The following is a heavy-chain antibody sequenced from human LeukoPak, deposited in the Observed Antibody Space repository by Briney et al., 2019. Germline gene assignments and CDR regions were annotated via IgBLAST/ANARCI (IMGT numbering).Heavy chain of an antibody. V-gene: IGHV3-23*01. J-gene: IGHJ6*03. CDR3: ARADSLGISRANYYMDV. D-gene: IGHD3-16*01. Sequence: PGGSLRLSCAASGFTFTSYAMSWVRQAPGKGLEWVSAISGSGGSTYYADSVKGRFTISRDNSKNTLYLQMNSLRAEDTAVYYCARADSLGISRANYYMDVWGKGTTVTISS. CDR1: GFTFTSYA. CDR2: ISGSGGST.